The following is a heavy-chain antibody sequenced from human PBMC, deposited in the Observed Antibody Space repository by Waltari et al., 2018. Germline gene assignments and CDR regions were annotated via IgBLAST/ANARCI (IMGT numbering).Heavy chain of an antibody. D-gene: IGHD6-13*01. Sequence: EVQLVESGGGLVKPGGSLRLSCAASGFTFSNAWMSWVRQAPGKGLEWVGRIKSKTDGGTTDYAAPVKGRFTISRDDSKNTLYLQMNSLKTEDTAVYYCTTERSSSHLVFDYWGQGTLVTVSS. J-gene: IGHJ4*02. CDR2: IKSKTDGGTT. CDR3: TTERSSSHLVFDY. V-gene: IGHV3-15*01. CDR1: GFTFSNAW.